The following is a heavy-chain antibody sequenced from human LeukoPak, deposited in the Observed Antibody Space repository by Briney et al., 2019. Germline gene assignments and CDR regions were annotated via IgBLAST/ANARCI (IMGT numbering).Heavy chain of an antibody. J-gene: IGHJ4*02. CDR2: ISSDGGAI. CDR1: GFTFTTYM. Sequence: PGGSLRLSCAASGFTFTTYMMNWVRQTPGKGLEWVSYISSDGGAIYYADSVKGRFTISRDNAQTSLYLQMNNLRAEDTAVYYCVRELAYWGQGALVPVSS. CDR3: VRELAY. V-gene: IGHV3-48*01.